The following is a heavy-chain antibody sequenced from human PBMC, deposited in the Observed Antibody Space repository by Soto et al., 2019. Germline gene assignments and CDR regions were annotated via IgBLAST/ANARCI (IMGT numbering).Heavy chain of an antibody. Sequence: QVQLQQWGEGPLRPLETLSLTCGVSGGSFSGYYWAWIRQSPGKGLEWIGEINDRGSINYNPSLKSRVSISVDTSKNHDYLNLRSVTAADTAVYYCARESHDILTGPPWVWYFDLWGLGTLVTV. J-gene: IGHJ2*01. D-gene: IGHD3-9*01. CDR2: INDRGSI. CDR3: ARESHDILTGPPWVWYFDL. V-gene: IGHV4-34*01. CDR1: GGSFSGYY.